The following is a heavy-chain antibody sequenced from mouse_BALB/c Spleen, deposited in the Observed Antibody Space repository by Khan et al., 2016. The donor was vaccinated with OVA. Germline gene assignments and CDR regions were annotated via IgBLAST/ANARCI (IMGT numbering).Heavy chain of an antibody. J-gene: IGHJ2*01. CDR3: ARDSNFDY. Sequence: EVQLVESGGGLVQPGGSRKLSCAASGFTFSRFGMHWVRQAPEKGLEWVAYISSGSSSIYYADTVKGRFTISRDNPKNTLFLQMTSLRSEDTARYYCARDSNFDYWGQGTTLTGSS. V-gene: IGHV5-17*02. CDR1: GFTFSRFG. CDR2: ISSGSSSI.